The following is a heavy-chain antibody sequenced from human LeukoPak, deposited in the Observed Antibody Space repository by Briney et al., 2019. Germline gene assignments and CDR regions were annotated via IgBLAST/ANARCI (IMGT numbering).Heavy chain of an antibody. Sequence: PSGTLSLTCAVSGGSINTNAWWSWVRQPPGKGLEWIGDIFHTGNTNYNPSLRGRVIISVDYSNNQFSLQLTSVTAADMAVYYCARDPSYSGYDGDYWGQGTLVTVSS. D-gene: IGHD5-12*01. CDR3: ARDPSYSGYDGDY. CDR1: GGSINTNAW. V-gene: IGHV4-4*02. CDR2: IFHTGNT. J-gene: IGHJ4*02.